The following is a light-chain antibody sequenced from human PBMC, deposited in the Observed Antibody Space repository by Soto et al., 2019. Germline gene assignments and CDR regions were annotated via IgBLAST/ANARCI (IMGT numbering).Light chain of an antibody. V-gene: IGLV1-44*01. CDR1: SSNIGSNT. J-gene: IGLJ1*01. CDR3: AAWDGSLKGYV. Sequence: QSVLTQPPSTSGTPGQRVTISCSGSSSNIGSNTVNWYQQLPGTAPKLLIYRDNQRPSGFPDRFSGSKSGTSASLAISGLKSEDEADYYCAAWDGSLKGYVFGTGTKVTVL. CDR2: RDN.